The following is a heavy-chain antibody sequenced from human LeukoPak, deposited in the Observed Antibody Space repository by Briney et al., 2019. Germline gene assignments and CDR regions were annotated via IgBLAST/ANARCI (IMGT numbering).Heavy chain of an antibody. J-gene: IGHJ4*02. D-gene: IGHD4-11*01. Sequence: PGRSLRLSCAASVFTFIRYSMNLARQAPGKGLEWISYISSSSSTIYYADSVKGRFTISRDNAKNSLYLQMNSLRAEDTAVYYCARGYYSFDYCGQGTLVTVSS. CDR2: ISSSSSTI. CDR1: VFTFIRYS. V-gene: IGHV3-48*01. CDR3: ARGYYSFDY.